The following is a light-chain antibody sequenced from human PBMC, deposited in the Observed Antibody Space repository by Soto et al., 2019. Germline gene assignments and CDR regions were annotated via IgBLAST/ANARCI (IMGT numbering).Light chain of an antibody. J-gene: IGKJ4*01. V-gene: IGKV1-5*03. CDR1: QSISSW. CDR3: QQYGSSALT. CDR2: KAS. Sequence: DIQMTQSPSTLSASVGDRVTITCRASQSISSWLAWYQQKPGKAPKLLIYKASSLESGVPSRFSGSGSGTDFTLTISRLEPEDFAVYYCQQYGSSALTFGGGTKVDIK.